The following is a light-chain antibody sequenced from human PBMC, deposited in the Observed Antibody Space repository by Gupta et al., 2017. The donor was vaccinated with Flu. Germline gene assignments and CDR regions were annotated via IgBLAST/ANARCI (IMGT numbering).Light chain of an antibody. CDR2: DTN. V-gene: IGKV3-11*01. CDR3: QHRTRSPVLFT. J-gene: IGKJ3*01. CDR1: QSVANY. Sequence: EIVLTQSSATLSLSPGERATLSCRASQSVANYLSWYQQKPGQAPRLLILDTNNSAPGVPARFSGSGSATDVTLTISSLEPEDVAVYYCQHRTRSPVLFTFGHGTKVDIK.